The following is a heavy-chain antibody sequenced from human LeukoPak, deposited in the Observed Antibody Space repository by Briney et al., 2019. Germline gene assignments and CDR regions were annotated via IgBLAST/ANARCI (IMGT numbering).Heavy chain of an antibody. Sequence: ASVKVSCKASGYTFSDYNIHWVRQAPGQGLQWMGWVNPNSGGTNFAQRFVNRVTMTRDTSISTAYMELSSLRSDDTAMYYCARENGGDYYGSGQPLSDWGQGTLVTVSS. CDR3: ARENGGDYYGSGQPLSD. CDR1: GYTFSDYN. V-gene: IGHV1-2*02. D-gene: IGHD3-10*01. CDR2: VNPNSGGT. J-gene: IGHJ4*02.